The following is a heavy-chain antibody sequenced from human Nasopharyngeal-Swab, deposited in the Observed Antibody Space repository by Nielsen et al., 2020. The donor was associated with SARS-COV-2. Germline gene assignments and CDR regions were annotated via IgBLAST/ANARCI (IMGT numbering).Heavy chain of an antibody. J-gene: IGHJ6*02. CDR3: ARGRGYYDIFDGMDV. D-gene: IGHD3-9*01. V-gene: IGHV1-2*06. Sequence: ASVKVSCKASGYTFTGYYMHWVRQAPGQGLEWMGRINPNSGGTNYAQKFQGRVTMTRDTSTSTAYMELSRLRSDDTAVYYCARGRGYYDIFDGMDVWGQGTTVTVSS. CDR2: INPNSGGT. CDR1: GYTFTGYY.